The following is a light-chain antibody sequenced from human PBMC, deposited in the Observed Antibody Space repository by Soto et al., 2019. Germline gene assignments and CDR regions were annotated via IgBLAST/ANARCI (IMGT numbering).Light chain of an antibody. CDR3: QQHKSSPFT. V-gene: IGKV3-15*01. J-gene: IGKJ2*01. Sequence: EIVMTQSPATLSLSPGERATLSCRASQSVSSSFAWFQQKPGQAPRLLIYAASARATGIAARLSGSGSGTEFTLTINSLQSEDFAVYYCQQHKSSPFTFGQGTKLEIK. CDR1: QSVSSS. CDR2: AAS.